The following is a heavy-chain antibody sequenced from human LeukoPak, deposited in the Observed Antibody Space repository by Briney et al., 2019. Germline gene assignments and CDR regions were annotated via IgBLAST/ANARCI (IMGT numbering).Heavy chain of an antibody. Sequence: ASVKVSCKASGGTFSSYAISWVRQAPGQGLEWMGGIIPIFGTANYAQKFQGRVTITADESTSTAYMELSSLRSDDTAVYYCARGPSWMYSSSWYEDYWGQGTLVTVSS. D-gene: IGHD6-13*01. V-gene: IGHV1-69*13. CDR3: ARGPSWMYSSSWYEDY. J-gene: IGHJ4*02. CDR1: GGTFSSYA. CDR2: IIPIFGTA.